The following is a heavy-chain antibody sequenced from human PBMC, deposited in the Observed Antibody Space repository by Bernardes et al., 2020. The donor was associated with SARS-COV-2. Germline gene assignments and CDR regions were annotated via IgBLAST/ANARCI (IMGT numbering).Heavy chain of an antibody. D-gene: IGHD2-2*01. CDR3: ARHGCSSTSCYWRNWFDP. CDR2: IYYSGIT. CDR1: GGSISSSSYY. V-gene: IGHV4-39*01. Sequence: SETLSLTCTVSGGSISSSSYYWGWIRQPPGKGLDWIGSIYYSGITYYNPSLKSRVTISVDTSKNQFSLKLSSVTAADTAVYYCARHGCSSTSCYWRNWFDPWGQGTLVTVSS. J-gene: IGHJ5*02.